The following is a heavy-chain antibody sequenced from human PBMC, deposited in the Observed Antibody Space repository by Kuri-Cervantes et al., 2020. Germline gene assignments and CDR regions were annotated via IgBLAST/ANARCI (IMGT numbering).Heavy chain of an antibody. CDR1: GFTFSTCA. D-gene: IGHD3-3*01. V-gene: IGHV3-23*01. CDR3: ARYYSDFWSGYYS. Sequence: GESLSLSCAASGFTFSTCAMSRVRQAPGKGLEWVSSIGIRDSGIGGYTYYEHSVKDRFTISRDNSKNTLYLQMNSLRAEDTAIYSCARYYSDFWSGYYSWGQGTLVTVSS. J-gene: IGHJ5*02. CDR2: IGIRDSGIGGYT.